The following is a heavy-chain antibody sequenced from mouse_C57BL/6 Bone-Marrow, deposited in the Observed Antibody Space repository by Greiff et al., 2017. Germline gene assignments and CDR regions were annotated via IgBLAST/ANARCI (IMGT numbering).Heavy chain of an antibody. CDR1: GYTFTDYY. Sequence: EVQLVESGPELVKPGASVKISCKASGYTFTDYYMNWVKQSHGKSLEWIGDINPNNGGTSYNQKFKGKATLTVDKSSSTAYMELRSLTSEDSAVYYCARSYKGYYAMDYWGQGTSVTVSS. J-gene: IGHJ4*01. CDR2: INPNNGGT. D-gene: IGHD1-3*01. CDR3: ARSYKGYYAMDY. V-gene: IGHV1-26*01.